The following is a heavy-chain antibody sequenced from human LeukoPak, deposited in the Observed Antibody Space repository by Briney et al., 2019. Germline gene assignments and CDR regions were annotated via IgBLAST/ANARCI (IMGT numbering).Heavy chain of an antibody. D-gene: IGHD7-27*01. J-gene: IGHJ3*02. V-gene: IGHV3-66*01. CDR2: IYTGGST. CDR1: GFSVSNNY. CDR3: ARGPLGAFDI. Sequence: GGSLRLSCTASGFSVSNNYMYWVRQAPGKGLEGVSIIYTGGSTYYADSVKGRFTISRDNSKNTLYLQMNSLRAEDTAVYYCARGPLGAFDIWGQGTMVTVSS.